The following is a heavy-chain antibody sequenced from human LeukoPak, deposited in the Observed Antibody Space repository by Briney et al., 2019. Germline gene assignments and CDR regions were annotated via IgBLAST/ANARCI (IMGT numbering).Heavy chain of an antibody. V-gene: IGHV3-9*01. CDR3: AKIPYDSSSFDY. CDR1: GFTFDDYA. J-gene: IGHJ4*02. Sequence: PGGSLRLSWAASGFTFDDYAMHWVRQAPGKGLEWVSGISLDSGSIGYADSVKGRFTISRDNAKNSLYLQMNSLRAEDTALYYCAKIPYDSSSFDYWGQGALVTVSS. CDR2: ISLDSGSI. D-gene: IGHD3-22*01.